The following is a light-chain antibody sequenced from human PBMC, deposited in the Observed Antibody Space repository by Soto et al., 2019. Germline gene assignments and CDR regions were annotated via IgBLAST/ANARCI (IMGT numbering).Light chain of an antibody. CDR3: CLYIGATTYV. J-gene: IGLJ1*01. CDR2: EGH. Sequence: QSVLAQPAPVSGSPGQSITVSCTGTSGFVGSFSLVSWYQQHPGKAPKVMISEGHRRPSGVPDRFSGSTSVNSASLTIAWLQADDEADYYCCLYIGATTYVFGTGTKVTVL. CDR1: SGFVGSFSL. V-gene: IGLV2-23*01.